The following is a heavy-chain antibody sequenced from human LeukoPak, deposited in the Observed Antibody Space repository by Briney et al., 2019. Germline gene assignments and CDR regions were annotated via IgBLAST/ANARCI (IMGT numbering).Heavy chain of an antibody. Sequence: ASGTLSLTCAVSGGSISSTVWWSWFRQPPGKGLEWIGDIFHYGNTNYNPSLKSRVTISVDKSKNQFSLKLSSVTAADTAVYYCARLVYGDYYYYGMDVWGQGTTVTVSS. J-gene: IGHJ6*02. D-gene: IGHD3-10*01. V-gene: IGHV4-4*02. CDR3: ARLVYGDYYYYGMDV. CDR1: GGSISSTVW. CDR2: IFHYGNT.